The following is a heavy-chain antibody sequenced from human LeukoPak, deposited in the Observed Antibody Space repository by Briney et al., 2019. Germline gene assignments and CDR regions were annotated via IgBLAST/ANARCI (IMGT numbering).Heavy chain of an antibody. V-gene: IGHV4-34*01. Sequence: SETLSLTCAVYGGSFSGYYWSWIRQPPGKGLEWIWEINHSGSTNYNPSLKSRVTISVDTSKNQFSLKLSSVTAADTAVYYFARGRNSSSWYSPFYWGQGTLVTVSS. CDR1: GGSFSGYY. CDR3: ARGRNSSSWYSPFY. J-gene: IGHJ4*02. D-gene: IGHD6-13*01. CDR2: INHSGST.